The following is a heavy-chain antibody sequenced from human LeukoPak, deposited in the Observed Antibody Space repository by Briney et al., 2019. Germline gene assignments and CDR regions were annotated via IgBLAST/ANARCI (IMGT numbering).Heavy chain of an antibody. D-gene: IGHD1-26*01. Sequence: PSETLSPTCTVSGGSISSSSYYWGWIRQPPGKGLEWIGSIYYSGSTYYNPSLKSRVTISVDTSKNQFSLKLSSVTAADTAVYYCARGVSLVIVGGFDYWGQGTLVTVSS. J-gene: IGHJ4*02. CDR1: GGSISSSSYY. CDR3: ARGVSLVIVGGFDY. V-gene: IGHV4-39*01. CDR2: IYYSGST.